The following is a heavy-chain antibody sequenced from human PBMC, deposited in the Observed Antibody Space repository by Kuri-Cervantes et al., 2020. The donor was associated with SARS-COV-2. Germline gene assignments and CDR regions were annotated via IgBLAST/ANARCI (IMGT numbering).Heavy chain of an antibody. CDR1: GGSISSYY. V-gene: IGHV4-59*01. CDR3: ARDAGWYYDSSGKYTWGL. D-gene: IGHD3-22*01. Sequence: LRLSCTVSGGSISSYYWSWIRQPPGKGLEWIGSIYYSGSTNYNPSLKSRVTISVDTSMHQFSLKLSSVTAADTAVYYCARDAGWYYDSSGKYTWGLWGQGTLVTVSS. J-gene: IGHJ4*02. CDR2: IYYSGST.